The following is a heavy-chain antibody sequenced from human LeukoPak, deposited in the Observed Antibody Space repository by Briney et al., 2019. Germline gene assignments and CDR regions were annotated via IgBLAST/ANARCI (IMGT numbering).Heavy chain of an antibody. V-gene: IGHV3-9*01. CDR2: ITWNRDNI. CDR1: GFIFDDYA. Sequence: GGSLRLSCAASGFIFDDYAMHWVRHTPGKGLEWVAGITWNRDNIGYGDSVKGRFTISRDNVKNDLYLQMNTLRVEDTAVYYCTRDLMDYDVSTGLHHYYMDVWGQGTTVTVSS. J-gene: IGHJ6*02. CDR3: TRDLMDYDVSTGLHHYYMDV. D-gene: IGHD3-9*01.